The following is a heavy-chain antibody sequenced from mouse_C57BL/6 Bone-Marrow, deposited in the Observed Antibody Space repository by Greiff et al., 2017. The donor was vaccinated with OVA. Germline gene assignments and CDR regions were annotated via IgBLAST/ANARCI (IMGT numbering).Heavy chain of an antibody. J-gene: IGHJ4*01. V-gene: IGHV1-75*01. Sequence: QVQLQQSGPELVKPGASVKISCKASGYTFTDYYINWVKQRPGQGLEWIGWIFPGSGSTYYNEKFKGKATLTVDKSSSTAYMLLSSLTSEDSAVYFCARSIITTVVNYTMEYWGQGTSVTVSS. D-gene: IGHD1-1*01. CDR2: IFPGSGST. CDR1: GYTFTDYY. CDR3: ARSIITTVVNYTMEY.